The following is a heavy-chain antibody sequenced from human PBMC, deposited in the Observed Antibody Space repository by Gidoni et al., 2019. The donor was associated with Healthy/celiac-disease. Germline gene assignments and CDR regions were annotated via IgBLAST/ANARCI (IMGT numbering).Heavy chain of an antibody. J-gene: IGHJ5*02. V-gene: IGHV3-30*18. CDR3: AKEGNLAEWFDP. D-gene: IGHD1-1*01. CDR1: GFPFSSYG. Sequence: QVQLVESGGGVVHPARSLRLSCAASGFPFSSYGMDWVRRAPGKGLAWVEVISYDGSNKYYADSVKGRFTISRDNSKNTLYLQMNSRRAEDTAVYYCAKEGNLAEWFDPWGQGTLVTVSS. CDR2: ISYDGSNK.